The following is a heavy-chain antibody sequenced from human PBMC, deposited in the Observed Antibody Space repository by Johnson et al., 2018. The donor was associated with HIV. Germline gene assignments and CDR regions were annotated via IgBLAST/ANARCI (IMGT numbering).Heavy chain of an antibody. CDR2: ISYDGINK. CDR1: GFSFSYYA. J-gene: IGHJ3*01. D-gene: IGHD7-27*01. CDR3: AKDRTNWGYDAFDV. V-gene: IGHV3-30-3*01. Sequence: QVQLVESGGGVVQPGRSLRLSCAASGFSFSYYAMHWVRQAPGKGLEWVAVISYDGINKYYAQSVKGRFTISRDNSENTLYLQMNRLRAEDTAVYFCAKDRTNWGYDAFDVWGQGTTDTVSS.